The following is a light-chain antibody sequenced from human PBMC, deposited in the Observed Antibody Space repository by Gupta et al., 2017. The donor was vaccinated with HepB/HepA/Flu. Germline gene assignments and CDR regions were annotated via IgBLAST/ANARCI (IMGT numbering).Light chain of an antibody. Sequence: DIGMIQSPLSLPVTLVEPASISCRSSQSLLHSNGYNYLDWYLQKPRQSPQLLIYLGSNRASGVPDRFSSSGSGTDFTLKISRVEAEDVGVYYCMQALQTPCTFGQGTKLEIK. CDR2: LGS. J-gene: IGKJ2*02. CDR3: MQALQTPCT. CDR1: QSLLHSNGYNY. V-gene: IGKV2-28*01.